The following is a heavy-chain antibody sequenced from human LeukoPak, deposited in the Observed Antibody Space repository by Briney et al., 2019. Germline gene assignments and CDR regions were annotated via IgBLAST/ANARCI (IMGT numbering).Heavy chain of an antibody. CDR1: GGSISSYY. Sequence: SETLSLTCTVSGGSISSYYWSWIRQPPGKGLEWIGYIYYSGSTNYNPSLKSRVTISVDTSKNQFSLKLSSVTAADTAVYYCARHRYDYGGGYFDYWGQGTLVTVSS. CDR2: IYYSGST. V-gene: IGHV4-59*08. D-gene: IGHD4-23*01. J-gene: IGHJ4*02. CDR3: ARHRYDYGGGYFDY.